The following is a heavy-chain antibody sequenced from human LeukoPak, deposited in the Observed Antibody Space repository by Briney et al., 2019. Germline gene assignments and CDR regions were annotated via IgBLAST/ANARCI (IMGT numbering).Heavy chain of an antibody. J-gene: IGHJ5*02. CDR1: GFTFSNFG. CDR2: IRFDGSNQ. V-gene: IGHV3-30*02. D-gene: IGHD3-10*01. CDR3: AKRAGSAWSAGA. Sequence: GGSLRLSCAASGFTFSNFGMHWVRQAPGKGLEWVPYIRFDGSNQYYTDSVKGRFGISRDNPKNTVYLQMNSLRTEDTAVYYCAKRAGSAWSAGAWGQGTLVTVSS.